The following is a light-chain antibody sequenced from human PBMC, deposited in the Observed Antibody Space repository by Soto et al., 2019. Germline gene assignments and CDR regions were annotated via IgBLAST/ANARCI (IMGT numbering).Light chain of an antibody. CDR1: SGSVSTRSY. J-gene: IGLJ1*01. Sequence: QRLLKQQTSFSVSPGGTFALTCGLNSGSVSTRSYPSWYQQTPGQTPRTLIYSTNNRSSGVPDRFSGSILGNKAALTITGAQADDESDYYSLMYMGSGIYGFGTGTKV. V-gene: IGLV8-61*01. CDR2: STN. CDR3: LMYMGSGIYG.